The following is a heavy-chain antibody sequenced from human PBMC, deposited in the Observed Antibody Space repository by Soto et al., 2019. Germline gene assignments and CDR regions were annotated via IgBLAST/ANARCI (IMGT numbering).Heavy chain of an antibody. V-gene: IGHV3-30-3*01. CDR2: ISYDGSNK. CDR1: GFTFSSYA. D-gene: IGHD5-18*01. J-gene: IGHJ4*02. CDR3: ARGGVLSDTAFGY. Sequence: QVQLVESGGGVVQPGRSLRLSCAASGFTFSSYAMHWVRQAPGKGLEWVAVISYDGSNKYYADSVKGRFTISRDNSENTLYLQMNRLRAEDTAVYYCARGGVLSDTAFGYWGQGTLFTVSS.